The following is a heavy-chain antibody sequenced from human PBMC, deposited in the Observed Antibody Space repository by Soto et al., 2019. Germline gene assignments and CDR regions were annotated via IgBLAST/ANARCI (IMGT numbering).Heavy chain of an antibody. J-gene: IGHJ6*02. D-gene: IGHD3-3*01. Sequence: PGGSLRLSCAASGFTFSSYGMHWVRQAPGKGLEWVAVIWYDGSNKYYADSVKGRFTISRDNSKNTLYLQMNSLRAEDTAVYYCGRDRGIYPIFGVDGGMDVWGQGITVTVSS. V-gene: IGHV3-33*01. CDR2: IWYDGSNK. CDR3: GRDRGIYPIFGVDGGMDV. CDR1: GFTFSSYG.